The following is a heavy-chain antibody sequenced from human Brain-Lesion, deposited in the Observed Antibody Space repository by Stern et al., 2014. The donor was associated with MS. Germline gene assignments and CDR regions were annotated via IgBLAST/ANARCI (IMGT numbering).Heavy chain of an antibody. Sequence: QVQLEESGPGLVKPSETLSLTCTGSGDSIGISDYWGWIRQPPGKGLGWMGTIYLGGGTPYDPSLKSRVPISVNTSKTQFSLKLSAVTAADTAVYYCARHLADYYGSGSYALDHWGQGILVTVSS. CDR3: ARHLADYYGSGSYALDH. D-gene: IGHD3-10*01. J-gene: IGHJ4*02. V-gene: IGHV4-39*01. CDR2: IYLGGGT. CDR1: GDSIGISDY.